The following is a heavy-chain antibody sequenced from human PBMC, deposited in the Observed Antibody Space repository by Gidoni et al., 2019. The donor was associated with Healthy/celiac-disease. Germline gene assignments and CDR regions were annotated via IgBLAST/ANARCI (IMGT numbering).Heavy chain of an antibody. D-gene: IGHD4-17*01. CDR3: TITTLTTVVTPEDEYFQH. CDR2: IRSKANSYAT. J-gene: IGHJ1*01. Sequence: EVKLVESGGGLVQPGGSLKLSCAASGFTFSGSAMHWVRKASGKGLEWVCRIRSKANSYATAYAASVKGRFTISRDDSKNTAYLQMNSLKTEDTAVYYWTITTLTTVVTPEDEYFQHWGHGTLVTVSS. V-gene: IGHV3-73*02. CDR1: GFTFSGSA.